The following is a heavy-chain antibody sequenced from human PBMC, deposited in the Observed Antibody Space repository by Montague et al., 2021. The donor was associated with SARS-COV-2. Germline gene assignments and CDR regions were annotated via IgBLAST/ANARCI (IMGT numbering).Heavy chain of an antibody. CDR2: IYYSGGT. V-gene: IGHV4-59*01. D-gene: IGHD3-3*01. CDR1: GGSISSYY. CDR3: ASQVPDFWSGIDY. Sequence: SETLSLTCTVSGGSISSYYWSWIRQPPGKGLEWIGNIYYSGGTNNNPSLKSRVTISVDTSKNQYSLKLSSVTAADTAVYYCASQVPDFWSGIDYWGQGTLVTVSS. J-gene: IGHJ4*02.